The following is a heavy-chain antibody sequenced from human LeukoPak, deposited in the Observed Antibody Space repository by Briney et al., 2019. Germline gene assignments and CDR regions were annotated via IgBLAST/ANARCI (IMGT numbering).Heavy chain of an antibody. CDR3: ARDSSDAYNPEPGY. V-gene: IGHV3-21*01. CDR1: GFTFSSYS. Sequence: GGSLRPSCAASGFTFSSYSMNWVRQAPGKGLEWVSSISSSSSYIYYADSVKGRFTISRDNAKNSLYLQMNSLRDEDTAVYYCARDSSDAYNPEPGYWGQGTLVTVSS. CDR2: ISSSSSYI. D-gene: IGHD5-24*01. J-gene: IGHJ4*02.